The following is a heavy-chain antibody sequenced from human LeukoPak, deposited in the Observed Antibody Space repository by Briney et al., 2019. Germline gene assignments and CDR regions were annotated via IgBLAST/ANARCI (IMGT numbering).Heavy chain of an antibody. V-gene: IGHV4-59*01. Sequence: SETLSLTCTVSGGSISSYYWSWILQPPGKGLEWIGYIYYSGSTNYKPPPKRRVTISVDTSKNQFSLKMSSVIAPDTAVYYCARGGYYGSGRDFRFDPWGQGTLVTVSS. J-gene: IGHJ5*02. CDR3: ARGGYYGSGRDFRFDP. D-gene: IGHD3-10*01. CDR1: GGSISSYY. CDR2: IYYSGST.